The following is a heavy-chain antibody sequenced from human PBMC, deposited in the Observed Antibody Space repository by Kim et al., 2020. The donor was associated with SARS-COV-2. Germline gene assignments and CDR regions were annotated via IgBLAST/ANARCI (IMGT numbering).Heavy chain of an antibody. CDR1: GFTFSIYT. CDR2: IWNDGSNN. Sequence: GGSLRLSCAASGFTFSIYTMHWVRQAPGKGLEWVGVIWNDGSNNYNAYSAKGKVRITIYRYKSTHTPQLQIISPETTDADLCSSARRNPVAFESADA. J-gene: IGHJ3*01. D-gene: IGHD3-16*01. CDR3: ARRNPVAFESADA. V-gene: IGHV3-33*02.